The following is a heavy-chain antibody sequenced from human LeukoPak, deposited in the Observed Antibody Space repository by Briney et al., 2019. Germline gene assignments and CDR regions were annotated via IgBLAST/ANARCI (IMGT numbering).Heavy chain of an antibody. V-gene: IGHV4-39*01. CDR3: ARSDSSSSLVLGSYYGMDV. J-gene: IGHJ6*02. CDR2: IYYTGST. CDR1: GGSISSSSYY. Sequence: SETLSLTCTVSGGSISSSSYYWAWIRQPPGKGLEWIGTIYYTGSTYYNPSLKSRVTISVDTSKNQFSLKLTSMTAADTAVYYCARSDSSSSLVLGSYYGMDVWGQGTTVTVSS. D-gene: IGHD6-6*01.